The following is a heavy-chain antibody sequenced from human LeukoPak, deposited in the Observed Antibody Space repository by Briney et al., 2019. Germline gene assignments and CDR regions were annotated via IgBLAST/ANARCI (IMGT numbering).Heavy chain of an antibody. CDR2: INPNSGGT. CDR1: GYTFTGYY. V-gene: IGHV1-2*02. J-gene: IGHJ4*02. D-gene: IGHD3-10*01. Sequence: ASVKVSCKASGYTFTGYYMHWVRQAPGQGLEWMGWINPNSGGTNYAQKFQGRGTMTRDTSISTAYMGLSRLRSDDTAVYYCATPTGPYGSGSSWLAYWGQGTLVTVSS. CDR3: ATPTGPYGSGSSWLAY.